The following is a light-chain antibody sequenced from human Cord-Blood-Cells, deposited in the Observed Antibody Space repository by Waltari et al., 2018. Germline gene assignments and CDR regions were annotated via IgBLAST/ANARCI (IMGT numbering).Light chain of an antibody. CDR2: DVS. CDR3: SSYTSSSTLV. V-gene: IGLV2-14*01. CDR1: RSDVGGDNY. Sequence: SAMTQPASVSGSPGQSITISCTGTRSDVGGDNYVSWYQQHPGKAPKLMINDVSNRPSGVSNRFSGSKSGNTASLTISGLQAEDEADYYCSSYTSSSTLVFGGGTKLTVL. J-gene: IGLJ3*02.